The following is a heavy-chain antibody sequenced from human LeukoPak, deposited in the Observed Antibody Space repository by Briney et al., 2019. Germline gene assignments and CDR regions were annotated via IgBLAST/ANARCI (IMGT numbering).Heavy chain of an antibody. CDR3: ARTYYYDSSGYYFFPSYYYYYMDV. CDR1: GYTFTSYG. Sequence: ASVKVSCKASGYTFTSYGISWVRQAPGQGLEWMGWISAYNGNTNYAQKLQGRVTMTTDTSTSTAYMELRSLRSDDTAVYYCARTYYYDSSGYYFFPSYYYYYMDVWGKGTTVTIS. CDR2: ISAYNGNT. J-gene: IGHJ6*03. V-gene: IGHV1-18*01. D-gene: IGHD3-22*01.